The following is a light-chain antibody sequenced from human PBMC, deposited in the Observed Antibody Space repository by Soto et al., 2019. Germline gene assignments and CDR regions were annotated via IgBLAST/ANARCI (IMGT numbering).Light chain of an antibody. CDR1: QSVSSDY. J-gene: IGKJ1*01. CDR2: GAS. CDR3: QQYGSSPRT. V-gene: IGKV3-20*01. Sequence: DIVLTHSPGTLSLSPGERATLSCRASQSVSSDYLAWYQQKPGQAPRLLIYGASSRATGIPDRFSGSGSGTDFTLTISRLEPEDFEMYYCQQYGSSPRTFGQGTTVDIK.